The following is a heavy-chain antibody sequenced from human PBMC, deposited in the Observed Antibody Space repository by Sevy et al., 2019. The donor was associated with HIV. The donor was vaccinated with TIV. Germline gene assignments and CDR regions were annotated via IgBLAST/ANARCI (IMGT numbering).Heavy chain of an antibody. V-gene: IGHV3-7*03. Sequence: GGSLRLSCTASGFTFSTYWMSWVRQAPGKGLEWVANIKKDGSEKYYVDSVKGRFTISRDNAKKSLYLQMNSLRAEDTAVYYCARGYSYGYGMDVWGQGTTVTVSS. D-gene: IGHD5-18*01. CDR2: IKKDGSEK. J-gene: IGHJ6*02. CDR3: ARGYSYGYGMDV. CDR1: GFTFSTYW.